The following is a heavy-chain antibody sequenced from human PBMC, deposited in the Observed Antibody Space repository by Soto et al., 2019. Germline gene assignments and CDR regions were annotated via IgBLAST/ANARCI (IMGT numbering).Heavy chain of an antibody. CDR3: ARVPHSKCISTCCYLGDYYYYYMDV. V-gene: IGHV4-59*01. J-gene: IGHJ6*03. CDR1: GGSISSYY. CDR2: IYYSGST. D-gene: IGHD2-2*01. Sequence: SETLSLTCTVSGGSISSYYWSWIRQPPGKGLEWIGYIYYSGSTNYNPSLKSRVTISVDTSKNQFSLKMSSVTAADTAVYYCARVPHSKCISTCCYLGDYYYYYMDVWGKGTTVTVSS.